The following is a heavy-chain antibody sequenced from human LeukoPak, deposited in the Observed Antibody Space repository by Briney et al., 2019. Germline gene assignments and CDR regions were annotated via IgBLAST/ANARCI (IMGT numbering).Heavy chain of an antibody. D-gene: IGHD3-22*01. Sequence: PGGSLRLSCAASGFTFSSYAMSWVRQAPGKGLEWVSAISGSGGSTYYADSVKGRFTISRDNSKNTLYLQMNSLRAEDTAVYYCAKGGFYYDSSGPDYWGQGTLVTVSS. V-gene: IGHV3-23*01. CDR3: AKGGFYYDSSGPDY. J-gene: IGHJ4*02. CDR1: GFTFSSYA. CDR2: ISGSGGST.